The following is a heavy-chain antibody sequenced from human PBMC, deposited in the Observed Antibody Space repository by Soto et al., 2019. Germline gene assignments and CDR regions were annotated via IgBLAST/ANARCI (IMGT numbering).Heavy chain of an antibody. CDR1: GYTFTSYG. CDR2: ISAYNGNT. J-gene: IGHJ5*02. Sequence: ASVKVSCKASGYTFTSYGISWVRQAPGQGLEGMGGISAYNGNTNYAQKLQGRVTMTTDTSTSTTYMELRSLRSDDTAVYYCARANLGYCSSTSCYGGGWFDPWGQGTLVTVSS. V-gene: IGHV1-18*01. D-gene: IGHD2-2*01. CDR3: ARANLGYCSSTSCYGGGWFDP.